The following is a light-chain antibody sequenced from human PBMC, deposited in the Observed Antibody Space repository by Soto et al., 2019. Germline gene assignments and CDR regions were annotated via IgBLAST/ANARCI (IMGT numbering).Light chain of an antibody. CDR3: SSYAGSNNFV. V-gene: IGLV2-8*01. CDR2: EVT. Sequence: QSALTQPPSAFGFPGQSVTISCTGTSSDVGYYDYVSWYQQHPGKAPKLVIYEVTKRPSGVPDRVSASKSGNTASLTVSGLRAEDEADYYCSSYAGSNNFVFGSGTKLTVL. J-gene: IGLJ1*01. CDR1: SSDVGYYDY.